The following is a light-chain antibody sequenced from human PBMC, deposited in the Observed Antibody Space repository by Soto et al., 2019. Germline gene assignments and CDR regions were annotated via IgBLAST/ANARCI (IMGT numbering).Light chain of an antibody. CDR1: LSRVYSDGNTY. CDR2: KLS. J-gene: IGKJ1*01. V-gene: IGKV2-30*01. Sequence: DVVMTQSPLFLPVTLGQPAAMSCRSSLSRVYSDGNTYLNWFHQRPGQSPRRLFYKLSNRDSGVPDRFSASGSVTNFTLTISSVEAEDVGVYYCLQGSHWPPTFGRGTNVEIK. CDR3: LQGSHWPPT.